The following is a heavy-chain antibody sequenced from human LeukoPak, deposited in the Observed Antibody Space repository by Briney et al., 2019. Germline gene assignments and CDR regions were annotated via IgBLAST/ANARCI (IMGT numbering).Heavy chain of an antibody. CDR1: GGSISSYY. CDR2: IYYSGST. J-gene: IGHJ4*02. Sequence: SETLSLTCTVSGGSISSYYWSWIRQPPGKGLEWIGYIYYSGSTNYNPSLKSRVTISVDTSKNQFSLKLSSVTAADTAVYYCARVISLSGYPDYWGQRTLVTVSS. D-gene: IGHD3-3*01. CDR3: ARVISLSGYPDY. V-gene: IGHV4-59*01.